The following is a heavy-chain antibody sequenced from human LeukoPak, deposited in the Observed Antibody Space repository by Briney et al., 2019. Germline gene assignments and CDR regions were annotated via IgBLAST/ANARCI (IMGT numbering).Heavy chain of an antibody. D-gene: IGHD5-18*01. CDR1: GDSISSYY. CDR2: IYYSGST. CDR3: ARLVRYSYGYGPFDY. J-gene: IGHJ4*02. Sequence: PSETLSLTCTVSGDSISSYYWTWIRQPPGKGLEWIGSIYYSGSTYYNPSLKSRVTISVDTSKNQFSLKLSSVTAADTAVYYCARLVRYSYGYGPFDYWGQGTLVTVSS. V-gene: IGHV4-39*01.